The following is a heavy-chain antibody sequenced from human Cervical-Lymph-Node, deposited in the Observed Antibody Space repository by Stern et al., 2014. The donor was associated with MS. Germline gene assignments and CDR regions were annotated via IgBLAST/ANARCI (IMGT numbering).Heavy chain of an antibody. J-gene: IGHJ5*02. Sequence: EVQLVESGGGLVTPGGSLRLSCAASGFTFSDYCMNWVRQAPGKGLEWVSSITNSSASMYYGDSVKGRFTISRDNAKNTLYLQMDSLSAEDTATYFCASTLHGGLYNWFDPWGQGTLVTVSS. CDR3: ASTLHGGLYNWFDP. CDR1: GFTFSDYC. V-gene: IGHV3-21*01. CDR2: ITNSSASM. D-gene: IGHD2-2*01.